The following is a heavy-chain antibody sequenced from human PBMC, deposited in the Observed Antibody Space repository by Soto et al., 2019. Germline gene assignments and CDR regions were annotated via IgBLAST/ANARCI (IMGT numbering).Heavy chain of an antibody. CDR3: ARDGSGSYFLYPDY. D-gene: IGHD3-10*01. CDR1: GYTFTGYY. J-gene: IGHJ4*02. V-gene: IGHV1-2*04. Sequence: SVKVSCKASGYTFTGYYMHWVRQAPGQGLEWMGWINPNSGGTNYAQKFQGWVTMTRDTSISTAYMELSRLRSDDTAVYYCARDGSGSYFLYPDYWGQGTLVTVSS. CDR2: INPNSGGT.